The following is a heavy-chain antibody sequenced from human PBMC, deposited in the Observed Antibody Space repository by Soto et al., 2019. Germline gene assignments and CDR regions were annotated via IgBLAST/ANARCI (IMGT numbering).Heavy chain of an antibody. CDR1: GGTFSSYA. CDR2: IIPIFGTA. D-gene: IGHD5-12*01. V-gene: IGHV1-69*13. J-gene: IGHJ4*02. Sequence: SVKVSCKASGGTFSSYAISWVRQAPGQGLEWMGGIIPIFGTANYAQKFQGRVTITADESTSTAYMELSSLRSEDTAVYYCARGVPYSGYDPPTFDYWGQGTLVTVSS. CDR3: ARGVPYSGYDPPTFDY.